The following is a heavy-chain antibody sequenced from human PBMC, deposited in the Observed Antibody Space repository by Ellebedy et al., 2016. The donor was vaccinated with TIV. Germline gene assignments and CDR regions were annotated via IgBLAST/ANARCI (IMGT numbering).Heavy chain of an antibody. D-gene: IGHD3-9*01. CDR2: ISYDGSNK. CDR3: AKEYGPDYDILTDYYYYGMDV. CDR1: GFTFSSYG. Sequence: GGSLRLSXAASGFTFSSYGMHWVRQAPGKGLEWVAVISYDGSNKYYADSVKGRFTISRDNSKNTLYLQMNSLRAEDTAVYYCAKEYGPDYDILTDYYYYGMDVWGQGTTVTVSS. V-gene: IGHV3-30*18. J-gene: IGHJ6*02.